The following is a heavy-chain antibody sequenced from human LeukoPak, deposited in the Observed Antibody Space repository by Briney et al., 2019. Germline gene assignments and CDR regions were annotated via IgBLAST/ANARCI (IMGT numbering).Heavy chain of an antibody. V-gene: IGHV3-33*08. CDR1: GFTFSSYG. D-gene: IGHD3-22*01. J-gene: IGHJ3*02. CDR3: ASQKAQRDYYYDSSGYEPGGAFDI. CDR2: IWYGGSNK. Sequence: GGSLRLSCAASGFTFSSYGMHWVRQAPGKGLEWVAVIWYGGSNKYYADSVKGRFTISRDNSKNTLYLQMNSLRAEDTAVYYCASQKAQRDYYYDSSGYEPGGAFDIWGQGTMVTVSS.